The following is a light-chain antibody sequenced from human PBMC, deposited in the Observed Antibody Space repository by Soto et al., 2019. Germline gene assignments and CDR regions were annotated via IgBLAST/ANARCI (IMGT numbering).Light chain of an antibody. V-gene: IGKV2-28*01. CDR3: MQALQTPRT. J-gene: IGKJ1*01. Sequence: DIVMTQSPLSLPVTPGEAASISCRSSQSLLHKNKNNYFNWYLQKPGQSPQLLIYMGFKRASGVPDRFSGSGSCTYFTLKISRVEAEDAGVYYCMQALQTPRTFGQGTKVEIK. CDR1: QSLLHKNKNNY. CDR2: MGF.